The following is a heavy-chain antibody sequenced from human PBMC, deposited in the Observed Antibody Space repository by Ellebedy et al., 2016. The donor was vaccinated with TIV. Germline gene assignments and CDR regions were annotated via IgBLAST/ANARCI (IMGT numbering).Heavy chain of an antibody. CDR2: IANSDRTM. D-gene: IGHD3-22*01. CDR3: ARGSSVTTTIWNAFDI. J-gene: IGHJ3*02. Sequence: GGSLRLXXPASGFSASDFYMTWSRQAPGKGLECVSYIANSDRTMYYADSVKGRFTISRDNARNSLLLQMSSLRAEDTAVYYCARGSSVTTTIWNAFDIWGQGTMVTVSS. CDR1: GFSASDFY. V-gene: IGHV3-11*01.